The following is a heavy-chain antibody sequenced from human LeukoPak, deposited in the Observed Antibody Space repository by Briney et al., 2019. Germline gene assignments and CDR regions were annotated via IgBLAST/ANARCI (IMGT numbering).Heavy chain of an antibody. CDR2: IYSSGST. CDR3: ARQTVFRNFDY. Sequence: SETLSLTCAVYGGSISSYYWSWIRQPAGKGLEWIGRIYSSGSTNYNPSLKSRVTISVDTSKNQFSLKLSSVTAADTPVYYCARQTVFRNFDYWGQGTLVTVSS. V-gene: IGHV4-59*10. D-gene: IGHD3-10*01. CDR1: GGSISSYY. J-gene: IGHJ4*02.